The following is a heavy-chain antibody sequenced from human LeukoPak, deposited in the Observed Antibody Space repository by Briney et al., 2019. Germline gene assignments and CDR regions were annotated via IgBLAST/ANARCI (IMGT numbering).Heavy chain of an antibody. CDR1: GFTFSSYS. CDR2: ISTGSSYI. CDR3: ARVRDGYKPPKLSSYYYMDV. V-gene: IGHV3-21*01. Sequence: GGSLRLSCAASGFTFSSYSMKWVRQAPGKGLEWVSSISTGSSYIYYADSVKGRFTISRDNAKNSLYLQMSSLRAEDTAVYYCARVRDGYKPPKLSSYYYMDVWGKGTTVTISS. D-gene: IGHD5-24*01. J-gene: IGHJ6*03.